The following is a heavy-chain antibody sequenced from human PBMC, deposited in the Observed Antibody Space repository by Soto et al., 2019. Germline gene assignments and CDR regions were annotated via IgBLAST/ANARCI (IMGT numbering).Heavy chain of an antibody. J-gene: IGHJ4*02. CDR1: GYTFTSYF. CDR3: AIDLPPSDY. Sequence: QVQLVQSGAEVKKPGASVKVSCKASGYTFTSYFISGVRQAPGQGLEWMGWISAYNGNTNYVQKLQGRVTMTTDTPARTAYMALRSLRSDDTAVYYCAIDLPPSDYWGQGTLVTVSS. V-gene: IGHV1-18*01. CDR2: ISAYNGNT.